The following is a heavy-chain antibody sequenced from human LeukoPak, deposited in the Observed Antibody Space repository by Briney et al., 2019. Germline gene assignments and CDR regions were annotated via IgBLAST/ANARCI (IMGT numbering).Heavy chain of an antibody. Sequence: GASVKVSCKVSGYTLTELSMHWVRQAPGKGLEWMGGFDPEDGETIYAQKFQGRVTMNEDTSTDTAYMELSSLRSEDTAVYYCATLGGEWDRPYWGQGTLVTVSS. CDR3: ATLGGEWDRPY. D-gene: IGHD2-21*01. CDR2: FDPEDGET. V-gene: IGHV1-24*01. CDR1: GYTLTELS. J-gene: IGHJ4*02.